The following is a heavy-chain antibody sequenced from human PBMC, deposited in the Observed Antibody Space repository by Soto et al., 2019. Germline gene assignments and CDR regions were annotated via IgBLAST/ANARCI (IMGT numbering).Heavy chain of an antibody. CDR2: IKWDASEK. D-gene: IGHD3-10*01. J-gene: IGHJ4*02. CDR1: GFTFGIYW. CDR3: ARGRFGESLDF. Sequence: GGSLRLSCAASGFTFGIYWMSWVRQAPGKGLEWLATIKWDASEKKYVDSVKGRFTMSRDNAKNSLYLQMDRLRADDTAVYYCARGRFGESLDFWGQGALVTVSS. V-gene: IGHV3-7*03.